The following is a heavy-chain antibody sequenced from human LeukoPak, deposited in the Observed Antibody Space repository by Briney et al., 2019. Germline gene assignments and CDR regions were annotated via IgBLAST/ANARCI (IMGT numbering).Heavy chain of an antibody. Sequence: SQTLSLTCTVSGDSISSGDYYWSWIRQPPGKGLEWIGYIYYSGNTYYNPSLQSRVTISVDTSKNQFSLNLSSVTAADTAVYYCATLTIFGVVVIPPIYWGQGTLVTVSS. V-gene: IGHV4-30-4*08. D-gene: IGHD3-3*01. J-gene: IGHJ4*02. CDR3: ATLTIFGVVVIPPIY. CDR2: IYYSGNT. CDR1: GDSISSGDYY.